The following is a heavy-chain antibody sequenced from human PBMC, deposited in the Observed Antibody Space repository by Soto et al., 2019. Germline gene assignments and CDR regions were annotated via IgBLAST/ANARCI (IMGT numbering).Heavy chain of an antibody. D-gene: IGHD6-13*01. Sequence: PGGSLRLSCAASGFTFSSYAMSWVRQAPGKGLEWVSANSGSGGSTYYADSVKGRFTISRDNSKNTLYLQMNSLRAEDTAVYYCAKGVDNEMGGSSWYLGMVHYFDYWGQGTLVTVSS. CDR1: GFTFSSYA. V-gene: IGHV3-23*01. J-gene: IGHJ4*02. CDR3: AKGVDNEMGGSSWYLGMVHYFDY. CDR2: NSGSGGST.